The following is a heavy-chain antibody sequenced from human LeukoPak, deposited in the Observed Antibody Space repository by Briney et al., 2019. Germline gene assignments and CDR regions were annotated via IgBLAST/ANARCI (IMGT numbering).Heavy chain of an antibody. J-gene: IGHJ4*02. Sequence: SETLSLTCAVSGGSISSSGYSWSWIRQPPGKGLEWIGYIYHSGSTYYNPSLKSRATISVGRSKNQFSLKLSSVTAADTAVYYCARESGYSGYDYFDYWGQGTLVTVSS. CDR1: GGSISSSGYS. V-gene: IGHV4-30-2*01. D-gene: IGHD5-12*01. CDR3: ARESGYSGYDYFDY. CDR2: IYHSGST.